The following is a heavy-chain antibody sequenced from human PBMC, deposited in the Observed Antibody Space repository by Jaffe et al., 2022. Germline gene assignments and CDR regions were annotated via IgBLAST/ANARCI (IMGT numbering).Heavy chain of an antibody. CDR1: GGSFSGYY. J-gene: IGHJ5*02. Sequence: QVQLQQWGAGLLKPSETLSLTCAVYGGSFSGYYWSWIRQPPGKGLEWIGEINHSGSTNYNPSLKSRVTISVDTSKNQFSLKLSSVTAADTAVYYCARGGFVVVPAAFYNWFDPWGQGTLVTVSS. V-gene: IGHV4-34*01. CDR2: INHSGST. D-gene: IGHD2-2*01. CDR3: ARGGFVVVPAAFYNWFDP.